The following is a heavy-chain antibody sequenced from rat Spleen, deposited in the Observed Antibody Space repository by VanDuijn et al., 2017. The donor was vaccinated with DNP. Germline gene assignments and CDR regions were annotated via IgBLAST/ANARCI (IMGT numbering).Heavy chain of an antibody. CDR1: GYSITSNY. V-gene: IGHV3-3*01. J-gene: IGHJ2*01. CDR2: INSAGST. Sequence: EVQLQESGPGLVKPSQSLSLTCSVTGYSITSNYWGWIRKFPGNKLEWMGYINSAGSTNYNPSLKSRISISRDTSKNQFFLQVNSVITEDTATYYCAYWELHFDYWGQGVMVTVSS. CDR3: AYWELHFDY. D-gene: IGHD5-1*01.